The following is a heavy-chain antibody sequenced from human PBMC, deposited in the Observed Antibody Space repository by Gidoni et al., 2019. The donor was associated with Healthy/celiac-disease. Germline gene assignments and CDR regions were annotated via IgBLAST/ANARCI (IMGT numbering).Heavy chain of an antibody. CDR3: ARDQGVTMFGVTQHYYYGMDV. CDR2: IYHSGST. J-gene: IGHJ6*02. Sequence: QVQLQESGPGLVKPSGTLSLTCAVSGVSFSSSNWWRWVRQPPGKGLEWIGEIYHSGSTNYNPSLKSRVTISVDKSKNQFSLKLSSVTAADTAVYYCARDQGVTMFGVTQHYYYGMDVWGQGTTVTVSS. V-gene: IGHV4-4*02. CDR1: GVSFSSSNW. D-gene: IGHD3-3*01.